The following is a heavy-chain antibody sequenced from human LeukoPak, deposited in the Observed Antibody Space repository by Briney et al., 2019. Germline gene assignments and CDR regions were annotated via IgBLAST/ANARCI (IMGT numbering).Heavy chain of an antibody. Sequence: PGGSLRLSCAASGFTFSSHWMSWVRQAPGKGLEWVANIKQDGSEKYYVDSVKGRFTISRDNAKNSLYLQMNSLRAEDTAVYYCAKAGGPPLWFGESPFQYWGQGTLVTVSS. CDR2: IKQDGSEK. J-gene: IGHJ1*01. CDR1: GFTFSSHW. CDR3: AKAGGPPLWFGESPFQY. V-gene: IGHV3-7*03. D-gene: IGHD3-10*01.